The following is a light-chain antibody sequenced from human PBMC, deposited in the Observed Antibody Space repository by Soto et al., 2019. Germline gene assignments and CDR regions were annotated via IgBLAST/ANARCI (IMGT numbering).Light chain of an antibody. CDR2: EVS. J-gene: IGLJ2*01. CDR3: SSYAGSNHLV. Sequence: QSALTQPPSASGSTRKSVTISCTGPSSDVGGYNYVSWYQQHPRKAPKLMIYEVSKRPSGVPDRFSGSKSGNTAYLTVSGLQAEDEADYYCSSYAGSNHLVFGGGTKLTVL. V-gene: IGLV2-8*01. CDR1: SSDVGGYNY.